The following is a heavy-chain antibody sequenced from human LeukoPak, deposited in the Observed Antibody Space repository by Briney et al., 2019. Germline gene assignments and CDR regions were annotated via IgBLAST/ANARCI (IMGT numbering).Heavy chain of an antibody. J-gene: IGHJ4*02. CDR1: GFTFSTYA. CDR2: ISGSGRNT. D-gene: IGHD3-10*01. Sequence: GGSLRLSCVVSGFTFSTYAMSWVRQAPGKGLEWVAFISGSGRNTYYADSVKGQFTISRDNFRNTLSLQMNSLRPDDTAIYYCAKDEGVVLSTSFDFGHWGQGTLVAVSS. V-gene: IGHV3-23*01. CDR3: AKDEGVVLSTSFDFGH.